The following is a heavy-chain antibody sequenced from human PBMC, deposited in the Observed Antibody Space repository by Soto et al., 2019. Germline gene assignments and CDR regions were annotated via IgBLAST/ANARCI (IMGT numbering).Heavy chain of an antibody. CDR3: TRGVLA. V-gene: IGHV4-30-2*01. Sequence: SETLSLTCSVSGGSVNSGGYSWSWIRQPPGKGLEWIGFISPSGSPAYNPSLKSRVTISVDRSNNQISLELSSVTAADTAVYFCTRGVLAWGPGTLVT. CDR2: ISPSGSP. D-gene: IGHD2-8*01. CDR1: GGSVNSGGYS. J-gene: IGHJ5*02.